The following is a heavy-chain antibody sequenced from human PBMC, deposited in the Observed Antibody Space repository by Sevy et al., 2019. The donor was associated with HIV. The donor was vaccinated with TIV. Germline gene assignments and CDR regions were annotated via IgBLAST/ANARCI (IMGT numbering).Heavy chain of an antibody. CDR2: ISYDGRNK. V-gene: IGHV3-30*18. CDR1: GFTFSNYG. J-gene: IGHJ3*02. CDR3: AKDPSASGVWYVEDDAFDI. D-gene: IGHD6-19*01. Sequence: GGCLRLSCAASGFTFSNYGMHWVRQAPGKGLEWVAVISYDGRNKYYADSVKGRFTISRENSKNTLYLQMNSLRVEDTAVYDCAKDPSASGVWYVEDDAFDIWGQGTMVTVSS.